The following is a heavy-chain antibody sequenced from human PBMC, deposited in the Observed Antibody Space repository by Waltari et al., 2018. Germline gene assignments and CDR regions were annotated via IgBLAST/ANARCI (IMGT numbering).Heavy chain of an antibody. CDR1: GFTFRDYA. V-gene: IGHV3-23*01. CDR2: VGSSGAAT. Sequence: EVQLLESGGGLVQPGGSLSLSCTVSGFTFRDYAMTWVRQAPGKGRGGVAVVGSSGAATYYADSVKGRFSISRDNSRNTLYLQMNSLRAEDTAMYYCAKRGAPGELWFFDYWGQGNLVTVSS. D-gene: IGHD2-21*01. J-gene: IGHJ4*02. CDR3: AKRGAPGELWFFDY.